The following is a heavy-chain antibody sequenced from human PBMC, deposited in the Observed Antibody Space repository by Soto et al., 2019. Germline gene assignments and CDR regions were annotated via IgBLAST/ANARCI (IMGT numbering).Heavy chain of an antibody. CDR3: AKDRTVAVVAAAFDY. D-gene: IGHD2-15*01. CDR2: ISYDGSNK. V-gene: IGHV3-30*18. CDR1: GFTFSSYG. J-gene: IGHJ4*02. Sequence: QVQLVESGGGVVQPGRSLRLSCAASGFTFSSYGMHWVRQAPGKGLEWVAVISYDGSNKYYADSVKCRFTISREDSKNTLYLQMRSLGAEDTAVYYCAKDRTVAVVAAAFDYRGQGTLVTVSS.